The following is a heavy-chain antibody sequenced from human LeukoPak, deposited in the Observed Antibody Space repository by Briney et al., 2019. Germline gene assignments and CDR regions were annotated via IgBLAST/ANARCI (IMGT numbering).Heavy chain of an antibody. CDR3: AKDFGSSSWFAPRFDP. D-gene: IGHD6-13*01. CDR2: ISGSGGST. J-gene: IGHJ5*02. V-gene: IGHV3-23*01. CDR1: GFTFSSYA. Sequence: GGSLRLSCAASGFTFSSYAMSWVRQAPGKGLEGVSAISGSGGSTYYADSVKGRFTISRDNSKNTLYLQMNSLRAEDTAVYYCAKDFGSSSWFAPRFDPWGQGTLVTVSS.